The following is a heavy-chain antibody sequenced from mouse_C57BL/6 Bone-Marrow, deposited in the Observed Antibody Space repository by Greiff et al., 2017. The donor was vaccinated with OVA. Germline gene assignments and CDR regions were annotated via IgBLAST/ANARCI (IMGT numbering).Heavy chain of an antibody. CDR2: IRNKPNGSTT. J-gene: IGHJ2*01. V-gene: IGHV7-3*01. CDR3: ARYKGRVAVDYFDY. Sequence: EVQVVESGGGLVQPGDSLSLSCAASGFTFTNYYMSWVRQPPGKALEWLAFIRNKPNGSTTEYSASVKGRFTISRDNSQSILYLQMNALGAEDSATYYCARYKGRVAVDYFDYWGQGTALTVSS. D-gene: IGHD1-1*01. CDR1: GFTFTNYY.